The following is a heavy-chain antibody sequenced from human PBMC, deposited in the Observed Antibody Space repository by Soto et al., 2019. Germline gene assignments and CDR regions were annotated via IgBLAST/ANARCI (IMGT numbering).Heavy chain of an antibody. J-gene: IGHJ6*02. CDR3: ARGHYDSSGYRTYYYYGMDV. D-gene: IGHD3-22*01. CDR2: INPNIGGA. Sequence: ASVKVSCKASGGTFSSYSISWVRQAPGQGLEWMGWINPNIGGANYAQKFQGWVTMTRDTSISTAYMELSRLRSDDTAVYYCARGHYDSSGYRTYYYYGMDVWGQGTTVTVSS. V-gene: IGHV1-2*04. CDR1: GGTFSSYS.